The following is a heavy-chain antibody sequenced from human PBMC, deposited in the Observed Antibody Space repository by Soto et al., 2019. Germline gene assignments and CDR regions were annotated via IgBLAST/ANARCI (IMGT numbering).Heavy chain of an antibody. J-gene: IGHJ1*01. D-gene: IGHD1-1*01. CDR1: GYTFRSYA. CDR2: INTGTGHT. Sequence: WASVKVSCKTSGYTFRSYAMHWVRQAPGQRLEWMGWINTGTGHTKYSQKMQGRVTLTRDASAHTAYMELSRLTSEDTAVYYCAPADGYNFGKCLDTWGQGSLVTV. CDR3: APADGYNFGKCLDT. V-gene: IGHV1-3*04.